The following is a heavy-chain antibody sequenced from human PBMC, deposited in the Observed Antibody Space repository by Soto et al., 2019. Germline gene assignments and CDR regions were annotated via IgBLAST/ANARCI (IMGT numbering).Heavy chain of an antibody. CDR2: ISYDGSNK. Sequence: GGSLRLSCAASGFTFSSYGMHWVRQAPGKGLEWVAVISYDGSNKYYADSVKGRFTISRDNSKNTLYLQMNSLRAEDTAVYYCAKDPSLYSYGPGDYYGMDVWGQGTTVTLSS. V-gene: IGHV3-30*18. CDR1: GFTFSSYG. D-gene: IGHD5-18*01. CDR3: AKDPSLYSYGPGDYYGMDV. J-gene: IGHJ6*02.